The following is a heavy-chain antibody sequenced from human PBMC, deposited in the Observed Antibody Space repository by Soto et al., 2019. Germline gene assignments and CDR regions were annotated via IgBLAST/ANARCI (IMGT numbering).Heavy chain of an antibody. D-gene: IGHD5-12*01. CDR1: GYTFTSYG. CDR3: ARGSRDGYNYEEAPFDY. V-gene: IGHV1-18*01. CDR2: ISAYNGNT. Sequence: ASVKVSCKASGYTFTSYGISWVRQAPGQGLEWMGWISAYNGNTNYAQKLQGRVTMTTDTSTSTAYMELRSLRSDDTAVYYCARGSRDGYNYEEAPFDYWGQGTLVTVSS. J-gene: IGHJ4*02.